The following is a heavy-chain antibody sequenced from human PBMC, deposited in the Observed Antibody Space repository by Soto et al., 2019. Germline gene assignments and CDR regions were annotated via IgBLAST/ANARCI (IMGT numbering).Heavy chain of an antibody. J-gene: IGHJ6*02. CDR3: ARQVEGDSSKWDYYYYGMDV. Sequence: GESLKISCKGSGYSFTSYWIGWVRQMPGKGLEWMGIIYPGDSDTRYSPSFQGQVTISADKSISTAYLQWSSLKASDTAMYYCARQVEGDSSKWDYYYYGMDVWGQGTTVTVSS. D-gene: IGHD2-21*02. CDR2: IYPGDSDT. CDR1: GYSFTSYW. V-gene: IGHV5-51*01.